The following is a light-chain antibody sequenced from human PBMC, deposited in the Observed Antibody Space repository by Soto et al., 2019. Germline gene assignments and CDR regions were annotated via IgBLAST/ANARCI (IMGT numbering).Light chain of an antibody. V-gene: IGKV1-5*03. CDR2: KAS. CDR1: QSISTW. Sequence: DVQMTQSPSTLSASVGDRVTITCRASQSISTWLAWYQQKPGKAPNLLIYKASNLESGVPSRFSGSGSGTEFTLTIISLQPDDFATYYCQHYLLYWTFGQGTKVDIK. CDR3: QHYLLYWT. J-gene: IGKJ1*01.